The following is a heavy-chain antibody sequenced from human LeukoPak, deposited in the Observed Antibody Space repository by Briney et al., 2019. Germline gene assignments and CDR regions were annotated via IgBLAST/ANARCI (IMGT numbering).Heavy chain of an antibody. CDR3: ARGSSGVQQLALYYYGMDV. CDR1: GYTFTIYA. J-gene: IGHJ6*02. CDR2: INTNTGNP. D-gene: IGHD6-13*01. V-gene: IGHV7-4-1*02. Sequence: GASVTVSRKASGYTFTIYAMNWVRQAPGQGLEWMGGINTNTGNPTYAQGFTGRFVFSLDTSVSTAYLQLSSLKAEDTAVCCCARGSSGVQQLALYYYGMDVWGQGTTVSVSS.